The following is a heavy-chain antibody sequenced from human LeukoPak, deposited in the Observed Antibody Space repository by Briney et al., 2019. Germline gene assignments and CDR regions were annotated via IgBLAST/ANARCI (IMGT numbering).Heavy chain of an antibody. Sequence: PSETLSLTCGVSGGSISRTNWWSWVRRPPGQGLDWIGEISLPGQTHYNSSLNGRVTMSLDKSSNKLSLHLTSVTAADTATYFCSRESGPFCPFGYWGQGTLVIVSS. D-gene: IGHD1-26*01. CDR3: SRESGPFCPFGY. CDR1: GGSISRTNW. V-gene: IGHV4/OR15-8*02. CDR2: ISLPGQT. J-gene: IGHJ4*02.